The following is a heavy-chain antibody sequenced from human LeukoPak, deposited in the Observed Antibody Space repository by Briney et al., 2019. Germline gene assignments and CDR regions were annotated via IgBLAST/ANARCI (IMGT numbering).Heavy chain of an antibody. V-gene: IGHV4-4*07. CDR1: GVSISSYY. J-gene: IGHJ6*02. CDR2: IYPSGST. CDR3: ARGCSSTSCWLRMDV. Sequence: SETLSLTCSVSGVSISSYYWSWIRQPAGKRLEWIGRIYPSGSTYYNPSLKSRVTVSEDTSKNHFSLNLNSVTAADTAVYYCARGCSSTSCWLRMDVWGQGTTVTVSS. D-gene: IGHD2-2*01.